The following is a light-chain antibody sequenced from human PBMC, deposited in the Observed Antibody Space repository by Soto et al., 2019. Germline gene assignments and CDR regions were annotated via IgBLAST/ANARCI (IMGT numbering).Light chain of an antibody. CDR3: QQLNSYPP. CDR2: GAS. J-gene: IGKJ5*01. CDR1: QSVSTKF. Sequence: EILLTQSPCTLSLSPGERAALSCRASQSVSTKFLAWYQQKPGQAPRLLIYGASTRATAIPVRLSGSGSGTDFTLTISSMQPEDFATYYCQQLNSYPPFGQGTRLEIK. V-gene: IGKV3-20*01.